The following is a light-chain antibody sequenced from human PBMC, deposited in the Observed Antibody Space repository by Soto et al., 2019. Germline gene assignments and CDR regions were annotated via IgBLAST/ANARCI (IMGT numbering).Light chain of an antibody. Sequence: DIQMTQSPSTLPASVGDRVTMTCRASQSIGSWLAWYQHKPGRAPKLLIFDGARLESGVPSRFSGSGSGTEFTFTISSLQPEDFATYYCQQYNKFSPTFGQGTKVDIK. CDR3: QQYNKFSPT. V-gene: IGKV1-5*01. J-gene: IGKJ1*01. CDR1: QSIGSW. CDR2: DGA.